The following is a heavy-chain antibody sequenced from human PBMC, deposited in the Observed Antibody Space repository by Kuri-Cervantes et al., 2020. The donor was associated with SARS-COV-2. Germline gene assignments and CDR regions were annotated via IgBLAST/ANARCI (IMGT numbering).Heavy chain of an antibody. D-gene: IGHD3-10*01. Sequence: ASVKVSCKASGYIFTGYYMQWVRQAPGQGPEWVGWINPYSGDTNYAQKLRGRVTMTTDTSTSTAYMELRSLRSDDTAVYYCAREAWFGELLGLFDYWGQGTLVTVSS. CDR1: GYIFTGYY. CDR3: AREAWFGELLGLFDY. J-gene: IGHJ4*02. V-gene: IGHV1-18*04. CDR2: INPYSGDT.